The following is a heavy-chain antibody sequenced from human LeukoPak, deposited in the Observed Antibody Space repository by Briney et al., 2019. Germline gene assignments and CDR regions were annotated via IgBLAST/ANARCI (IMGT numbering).Heavy chain of an antibody. Sequence: SETLSLTCTVPGGSLSSYYWSWIRQPPGEGLEWIGYVHSSAATNYNPSLKSRVTMSLDTSKNQFSLKLTSVTTADTAIYYCARTYASTSIDSWGQGTLVTVSS. V-gene: IGHV4-59*01. CDR1: GGSLSSYY. J-gene: IGHJ4*02. CDR3: ARTYASTSIDS. CDR2: VHSSAAT. D-gene: IGHD2-2*01.